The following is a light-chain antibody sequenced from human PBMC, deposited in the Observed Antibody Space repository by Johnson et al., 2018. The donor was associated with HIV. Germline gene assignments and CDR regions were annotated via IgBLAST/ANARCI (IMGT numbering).Light chain of an antibody. Sequence: QSVLTQPPSVSAAPGQQVTISCSGSSSNIGNNRVSWYQQPPGTAPKLLIYDNNKRPSGIPDRFSRSNSRPSPTLRITGLQTADEADYYCGTWDNSLSAYVFGTGTKVTFL. CDR3: GTWDNSLSAYV. CDR1: SSNIGNNR. J-gene: IGLJ1*01. CDR2: DNN. V-gene: IGLV1-51*01.